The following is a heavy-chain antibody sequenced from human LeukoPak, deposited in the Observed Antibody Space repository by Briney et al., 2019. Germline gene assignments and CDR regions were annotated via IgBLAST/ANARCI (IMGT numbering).Heavy chain of an antibody. CDR2: ISGSGGST. V-gene: IGHV3-23*01. CDR1: GFTFSSYA. CDR3: AKVAPTETYYYDSSGYYQFDY. Sequence: QAGGSLRLSCAASGFTFSSYAMSWVRQAPGKGLEWVSAISGSGGSTYYADSVKGWFTISRHNSKNPLYLQLKTLRAEDTAVYYCAKVAPTETYYYDSSGYYQFDYWGQGTLVTVSS. D-gene: IGHD3-22*01. J-gene: IGHJ4*02.